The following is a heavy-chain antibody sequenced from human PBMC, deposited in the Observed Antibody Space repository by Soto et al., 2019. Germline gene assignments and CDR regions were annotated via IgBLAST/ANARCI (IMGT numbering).Heavy chain of an antibody. J-gene: IGHJ2*01. D-gene: IGHD4-17*01. Sequence: EVQLVESGGGLVQPGGSLRLSCAASGFTFSSYDMHWVRQATGKGLEWVSAIGTAGDTYYPGSVKGRFTISRENAKNSLYLQMNSLRAGDTAVYYCARGVDGDFTVDLWGRGTLVTVSS. V-gene: IGHV3-13*01. CDR3: ARGVDGDFTVDL. CDR2: IGTAGDT. CDR1: GFTFSSYD.